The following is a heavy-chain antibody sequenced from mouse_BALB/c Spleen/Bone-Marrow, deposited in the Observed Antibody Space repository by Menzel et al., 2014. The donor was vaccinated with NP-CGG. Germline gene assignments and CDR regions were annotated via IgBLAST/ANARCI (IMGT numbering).Heavy chain of an antibody. J-gene: IGHJ4*01. D-gene: IGHD2-4*01. Sequence: LVESGAELVRPGSSVKISCKASGYVFXSHWMNWVKQRPGQGLEWIGRIFPGDGDTDYNGKFKGQATLTADKSSSTAYMQLSSLTSEDSAVYFCARGNYDYDDYTLDYWGQGTSVTVSS. V-gene: IGHV1-80*01. CDR2: IFPGDGDT. CDR3: ARGNYDYDDYTLDY. CDR1: GYVFXSHW.